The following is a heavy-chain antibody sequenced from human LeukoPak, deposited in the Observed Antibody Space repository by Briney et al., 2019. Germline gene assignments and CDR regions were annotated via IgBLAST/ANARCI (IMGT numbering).Heavy chain of an antibody. D-gene: IGHD3-3*01. CDR1: GFTFSSYS. V-gene: IGHV3-21*01. CDR2: ISGSSSYI. Sequence: GGSLRLSCAASGFTFSSYSMNWVRQAPGKGLEWVSSISGSSSYIYYADSVKGRFTISRDNAKNSLYLQMNSLRAEDTAVYYCARDVYDFWSGYGYYYYGMDVWGQGTTVTVSS. CDR3: ARDVYDFWSGYGYYYYGMDV. J-gene: IGHJ6*02.